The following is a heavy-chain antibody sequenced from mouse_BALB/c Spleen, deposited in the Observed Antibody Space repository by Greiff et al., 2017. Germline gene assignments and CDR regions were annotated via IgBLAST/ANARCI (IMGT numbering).Heavy chain of an antibody. CDR2: ISTYYGDA. V-gene: IGHV1S137*01. CDR3: ASHYYGSSYPYYAMDY. CDR1: GYTFTDYA. J-gene: IGHJ4*01. D-gene: IGHD1-1*01. Sequence: VQLQQSGAELVRPGVSVKISCKGSGYTFTDYAMHWVKQSHAKSLEWIGVISTYYGDASYNQKFKGKATMTVDKSSSTAYVELARLTSEDSAIYYCASHYYGSSYPYYAMDYWGQGTSVTVSS.